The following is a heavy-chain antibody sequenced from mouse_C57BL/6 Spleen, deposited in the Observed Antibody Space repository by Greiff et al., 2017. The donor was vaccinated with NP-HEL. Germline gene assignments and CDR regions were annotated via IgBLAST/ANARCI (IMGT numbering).Heavy chain of an antibody. Sequence: EVKLMESGGGLVKPGGSLKLSCAASGFTFSDYGMHWVRQAPEKGLEWVAYISSGSSTIYYADTVKGRFTISRDNAKNTLFLQMTSLRSEDTAMYYCARDSITTVVDYWGQGTTLTVSS. CDR1: GFTFSDYG. CDR3: ARDSITTVVDY. CDR2: ISSGSSTI. D-gene: IGHD1-1*01. J-gene: IGHJ2*01. V-gene: IGHV5-17*01.